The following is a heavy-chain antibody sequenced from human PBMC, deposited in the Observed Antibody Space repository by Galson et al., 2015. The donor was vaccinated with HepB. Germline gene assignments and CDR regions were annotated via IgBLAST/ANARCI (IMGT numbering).Heavy chain of an antibody. V-gene: IGHV3-7*01. Sequence: SLRLSCAASGFTFSTYWMSWVRQAPGKGLEWVANIDQDGSQKYYVDSVRGRFTISRDNAKNSLYLQMNSLRAEDTAVYHCARDRTAYATWFDPWGQGTLVTVSS. CDR2: IDQDGSQK. J-gene: IGHJ5*02. CDR3: ARDRTAYATWFDP. CDR1: GFTFSTYW. D-gene: IGHD4-17*01.